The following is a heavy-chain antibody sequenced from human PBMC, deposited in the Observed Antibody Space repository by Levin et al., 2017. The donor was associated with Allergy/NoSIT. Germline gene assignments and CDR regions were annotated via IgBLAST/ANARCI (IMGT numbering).Heavy chain of an antibody. CDR2: ISWNSGSI. CDR3: AKDGRRHDYGDYDPPSYYYGMDV. D-gene: IGHD4-17*01. J-gene: IGHJ6*02. V-gene: IGHV3-9*01. Sequence: GGSLRLSCAASGFTFDDYAMHWVRQAPGKGLEWVSGISWNSGSIGYADSVKGRFTISRDNAKNSLYLQMNSLRAEDTALYYCAKDGRRHDYGDYDPPSYYYGMDVWGQGTTVTVSS. CDR1: GFTFDDYA.